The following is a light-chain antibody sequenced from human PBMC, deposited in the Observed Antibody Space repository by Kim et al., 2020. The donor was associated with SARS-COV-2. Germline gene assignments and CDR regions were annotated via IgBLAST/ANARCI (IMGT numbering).Light chain of an antibody. CDR1: SRDVGGYDY. J-gene: IGLJ2*01. CDR3: SSYTTSDSLV. V-gene: IGLV2-14*03. Sequence: QSALTQPASVSGSPGQSITISCTGTSRDVGGYDYVSWYQQHPGNAPKLLIYDVTNRPSGVSSRFSASKSGNTASLSISGLQAEDEADYYCSSYTTSDSLVFGGGTQLTVL. CDR2: DVT.